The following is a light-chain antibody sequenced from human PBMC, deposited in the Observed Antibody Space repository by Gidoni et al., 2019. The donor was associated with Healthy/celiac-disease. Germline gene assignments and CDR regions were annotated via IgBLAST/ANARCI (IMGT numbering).Light chain of an antibody. J-gene: IGLJ2*01. V-gene: IGLV1-40*01. CDR3: QSYDSSLSVVV. CDR2: GNS. CDR1: SSNIGAGYD. Sequence: QSVLTQPPSVSGAPGQRVTISCTGSSSNIGAGYDVHWYQQLPGTAPKLLIYGNSNLPSGVPDRFSGSKSGTSASLAITGLQAEDEADYYCQSYDSSLSVVVFGGGTKLTVL.